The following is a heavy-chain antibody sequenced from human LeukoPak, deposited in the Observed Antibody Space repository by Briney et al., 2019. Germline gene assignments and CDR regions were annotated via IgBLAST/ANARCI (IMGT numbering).Heavy chain of an antibody. V-gene: IGHV3-74*01. CDR1: GITFSSSW. Sequence: PGGSLRLSCAASGITFSSSWMHWVRQAPGKGLVWVSRINSDGRSPFYADSVKGRFTISRDNAKNTLFLQMNSLRVEDTAVYYCATSTCGGDCYGNWLDPWGQGTLVTVSS. J-gene: IGHJ5*02. CDR3: ATSTCGGDCYGNWLDP. D-gene: IGHD2-21*02. CDR2: INSDGRSP.